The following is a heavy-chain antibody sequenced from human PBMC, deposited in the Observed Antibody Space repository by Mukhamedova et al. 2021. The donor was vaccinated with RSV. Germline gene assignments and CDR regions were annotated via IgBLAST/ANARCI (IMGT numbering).Heavy chain of an antibody. J-gene: IGHJ5*02. V-gene: IGHV3-23*01. CDR3: AKGLMRIRFDP. D-gene: IGHD2-15*01. Sequence: WVSGMSGSGGNTNYADSVKGRFTISRDNSKNTLNLQMSSLRADDTAIYYCAKGLMRIRFDPLGQGTLVTVSS. CDR2: MSGSGGNT.